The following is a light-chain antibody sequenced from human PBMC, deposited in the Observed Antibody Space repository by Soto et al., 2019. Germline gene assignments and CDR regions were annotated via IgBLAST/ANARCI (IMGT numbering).Light chain of an antibody. CDR1: RSDVGAYGY. CDR3: SSYTTGNTVV. CDR2: EVN. J-gene: IGLJ3*02. Sequence: QSALTQPASVSGSPGQSIAISCTGTRSDVGAYGYVSWYQQHPGKAPKLMLFEVNMRPSGVSNRFSGSKSGNTASLTISGLQADEEADYYCSSYTTGNTVVFGGGTRLTVL. V-gene: IGLV2-14*01.